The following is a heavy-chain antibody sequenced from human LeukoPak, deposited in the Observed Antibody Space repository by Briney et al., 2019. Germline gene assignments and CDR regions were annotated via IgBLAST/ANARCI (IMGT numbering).Heavy chain of an antibody. J-gene: IGHJ4*02. CDR2: IIPIFGTA. CDR1: GGTFSSYA. CDR3: ARSYCSSTSCYPFDY. Sequence: GASVKVSCKASGGTFSSYAISWVRQAPGQGLEWMRGIIPIFGTANYAQKFEGRVTITAGESTSTAYMELSSLRSEDTAVYYCARSYCSSTSCYPFDYWGQGTLVTVSS. D-gene: IGHD2-2*01. V-gene: IGHV1-69*13.